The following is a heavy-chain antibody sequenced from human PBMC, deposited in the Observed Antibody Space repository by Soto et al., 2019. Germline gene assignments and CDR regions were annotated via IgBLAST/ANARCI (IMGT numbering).Heavy chain of an antibody. D-gene: IGHD3-3*01. V-gene: IGHV1-69*13. J-gene: IGHJ4*02. Sequence: SVKVSFKGSGGTFSSYTISWVRQAPGQGLEWMGGIIPIFGTANYAQKFQGRVTITADESTSTAYMELSSLRSEDTAVYYCARGLADFWSGYYGRGGYYFDSWGQGTLVTVSS. CDR2: IIPIFGTA. CDR3: ARGLADFWSGYYGRGGYYFDS. CDR1: GGTFSSYT.